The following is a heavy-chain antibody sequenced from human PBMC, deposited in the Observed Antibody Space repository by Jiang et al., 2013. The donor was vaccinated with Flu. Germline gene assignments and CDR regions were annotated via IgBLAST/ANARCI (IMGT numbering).Heavy chain of an antibody. CDR3: ARGGVVPAVVFSGQDV. V-gene: IGHV4-34*01. CDR1: GGSFGTYY. Sequence: ARLLKPSETLSLTCAVDGGSFGTYYWSWIRQSPGKGLEWIGEINHRGRTNYNPSLKSRVTISVDTSKNQFSLNLSSVTAADTAVYYCARGGVVPAVVFSGQDVWGQGTTVTVSS. D-gene: IGHD2-2*01. CDR2: INHRGRT. J-gene: IGHJ6*02.